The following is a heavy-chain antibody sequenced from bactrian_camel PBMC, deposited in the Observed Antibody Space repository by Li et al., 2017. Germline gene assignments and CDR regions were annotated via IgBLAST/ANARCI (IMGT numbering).Heavy chain of an antibody. V-gene: IGHV3S40*01. CDR1: GFTVSEYA. J-gene: IGHJ4*01. CDR2: LNSRGGSS. D-gene: IGHD3*01. CDR3: APGQYNYCSDSWGAEFPY. Sequence: QLVESGGGLVQPGGSLRLSCAASGFTVSEYAMGWVRQAPGKGLEWVSSLNSRGGSSYYADSVKGRFAISRDNARNTVYLQLNSLNTEDMAMYYCAPGQYNYCSDSWGAEFPYWGQGTQVTVS.